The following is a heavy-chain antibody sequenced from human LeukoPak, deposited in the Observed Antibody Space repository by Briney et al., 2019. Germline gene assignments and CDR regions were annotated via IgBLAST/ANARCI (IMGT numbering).Heavy chain of an antibody. Sequence: PGGSLRLSCAASGFTFSSYAMSWVRQAPGKGLEWVSAISGSGGSTYYADSVKGRFTISRDNSKNTLYLQMNSLSAEDTAVYYCAKIAGGWFGELLSHYYFDYWGQGTLVTVSS. V-gene: IGHV3-23*01. J-gene: IGHJ4*02. D-gene: IGHD3-10*01. CDR1: GFTFSSYA. CDR3: AKIAGGWFGELLSHYYFDY. CDR2: ISGSGGST.